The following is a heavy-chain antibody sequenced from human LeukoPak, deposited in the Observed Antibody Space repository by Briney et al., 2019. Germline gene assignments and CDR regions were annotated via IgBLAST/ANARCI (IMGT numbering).Heavy chain of an antibody. V-gene: IGHV4-34*01. Sequence: SETLSLTCAVYGGSFSGYYWSWIRQPPGKGPEWIGEINHSGSTNYNPSLKSRVTISVDTSKNQFSLKLSSVTAADTAVYYCARAKGYSSSWYSYWGQGTLVTVSS. D-gene: IGHD6-13*01. J-gene: IGHJ4*02. CDR2: INHSGST. CDR3: ARAKGYSSSWYSY. CDR1: GGSFSGYY.